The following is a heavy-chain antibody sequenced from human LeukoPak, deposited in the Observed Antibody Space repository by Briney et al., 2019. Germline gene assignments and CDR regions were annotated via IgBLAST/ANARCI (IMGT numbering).Heavy chain of an antibody. J-gene: IGHJ4*02. CDR1: GFTFSSYS. D-gene: IGHD2-2*01. CDR3: ATLYCSSTSCYPSFFDY. CDR2: ISSSSSYI. Sequence: GGSLRLSCAASGFTFSSYSMNWVRQAPGKGLEWVSSISSSSSYIYYADSVKGRFTISRDNAKNPLYLQMNSLRAEDTAVYYCATLYCSSTSCYPSFFDYWGQGTLVTVSS. V-gene: IGHV3-21*01.